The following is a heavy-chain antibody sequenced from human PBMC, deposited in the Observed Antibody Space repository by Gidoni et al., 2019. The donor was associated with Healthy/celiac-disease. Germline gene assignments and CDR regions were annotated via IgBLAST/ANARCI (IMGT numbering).Heavy chain of an antibody. CDR1: GFTFSSYA. Sequence: EVQLLESGGGLVQPGGSLRPSCAASGFTFSSYAMSWVRQAPGKGLEWVSAISGSGGSTYYADSVKGRFTISRDNSKNTLYLQMNSLRAEDTAVYYCAKKKGIAVAGTRAFDIWGQGTMVTVSS. D-gene: IGHD6-19*01. J-gene: IGHJ3*02. CDR2: ISGSGGST. CDR3: AKKKGIAVAGTRAFDI. V-gene: IGHV3-23*01.